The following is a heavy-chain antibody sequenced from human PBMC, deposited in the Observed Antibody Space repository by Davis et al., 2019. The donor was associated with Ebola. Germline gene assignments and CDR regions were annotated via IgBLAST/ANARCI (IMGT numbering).Heavy chain of an antibody. CDR1: GFTFSSYA. CDR3: ARWTGGIDY. Sequence: GESLKISCAASGFTFSSYAMSWVRQAPGKGLEWVSAISGSGGSTYYADSVKGRFTISRDNSKNTLNLQMNSLRAEDTAVYYCARWTGGIDYWGQGTLVTVSS. V-gene: IGHV3-23*01. D-gene: IGHD5-24*01. J-gene: IGHJ4*02. CDR2: ISGSGGST.